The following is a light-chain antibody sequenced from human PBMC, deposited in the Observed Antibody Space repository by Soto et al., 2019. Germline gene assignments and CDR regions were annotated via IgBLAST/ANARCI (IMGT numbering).Light chain of an antibody. CDR3: TSFTSSSTLFYV. CDR1: SSDVGVYNL. J-gene: IGLJ1*01. Sequence: QSALTQPASVSGSPGQSITISCTGTSSDVGVYNLVSWYQQHPGKVPKLIIYEVSNRPSGVSDRFSGSKSGNTASLTIFGLQAEDEADYYCTSFTSSSTLFYVFGTGTKLIVL. V-gene: IGLV2-14*01. CDR2: EVS.